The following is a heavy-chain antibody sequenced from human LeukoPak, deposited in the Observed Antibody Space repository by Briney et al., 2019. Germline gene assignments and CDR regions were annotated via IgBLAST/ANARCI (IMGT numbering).Heavy chain of an antibody. V-gene: IGHV4-34*01. CDR2: INHSGST. D-gene: IGHD6-19*01. CDR1: GGSFSGYY. J-gene: IGHJ4*02. Sequence: SETLSLTCAVYGGSFSGYYWSWIRQPPGKGLEWIGEINHSGSTNYNPSLKSRVTISVDTSKNQFSLKLSSVTAADTAVYYCARAVAGPDTYDYWGQGTLVTVSS. CDR3: ARAVAGPDTYDY.